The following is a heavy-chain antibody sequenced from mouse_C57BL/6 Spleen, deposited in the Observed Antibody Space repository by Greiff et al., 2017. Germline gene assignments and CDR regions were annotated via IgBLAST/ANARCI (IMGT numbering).Heavy chain of an antibody. D-gene: IGHD1-1*01. Sequence: QVQLQQPGAELVRPGSSVTLSCKASGYTFTSYWMHWVKQRPIQGLEWIGNIDPSDSETHYNQKFKDKATVTVDKSASTASMQLSSLTSEDSAVYYCAGGSSSVDYWGQGTTLTVSS. J-gene: IGHJ2*01. CDR1: GYTFTSYW. CDR3: AGGSSSVDY. CDR2: IDPSDSET. V-gene: IGHV1-52*01.